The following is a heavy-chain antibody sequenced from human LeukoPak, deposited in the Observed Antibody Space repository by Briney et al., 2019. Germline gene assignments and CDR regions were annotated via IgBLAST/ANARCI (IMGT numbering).Heavy chain of an antibody. V-gene: IGHV3-30*02. J-gene: IGHJ4*02. D-gene: IGHD6-6*01. CDR3: AKGEYSSSVPDY. Sequence: GGSLRLSCAASGFTFSDYGMHWVRQAPGKGLEWVAFIRYDGINKYYADSVKGRFTISRDNSENTLYLQMNSLRAEDTAVYYCAKGEYSSSVPDYWGQGTLVTVSS. CDR1: GFTFSDYG. CDR2: IRYDGINK.